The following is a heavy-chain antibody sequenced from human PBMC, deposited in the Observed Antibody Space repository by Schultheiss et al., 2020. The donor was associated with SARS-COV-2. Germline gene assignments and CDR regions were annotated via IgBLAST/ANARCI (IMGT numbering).Heavy chain of an antibody. Sequence: SETLSLTCTVSDGSISPYFWSWIRQPPGKGLEWIGYIYYSGSTNYNPSLKSRVTISVDTSKNQFSLKLSSVTAADTAVYYCASRCSSTSCPAGRYYYYYGMDVWGQGTTVTVSS. CDR2: IYYSGST. V-gene: IGHV4-59*01. CDR3: ASRCSSTSCPAGRYYYYYGMDV. J-gene: IGHJ6*02. D-gene: IGHD2-2*01. CDR1: DGSISPYF.